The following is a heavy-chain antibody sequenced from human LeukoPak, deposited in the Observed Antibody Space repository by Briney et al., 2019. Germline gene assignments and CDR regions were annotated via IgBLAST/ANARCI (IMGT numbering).Heavy chain of an antibody. CDR1: GGSFSGYY. CDR2: INHSGST. CDR3: ARGRFGSAFDI. Sequence: SETLSLTCAVYGGSFSGYYWSWIRQPPGKGLEWIGEINHSGSTNYNPSLKSRVTISVDTSKNQFSLKLSPVTAADTAVYYCARGRFGSAFDIWGQGTMVTVSS. D-gene: IGHD3-10*01. J-gene: IGHJ3*02. V-gene: IGHV4-34*01.